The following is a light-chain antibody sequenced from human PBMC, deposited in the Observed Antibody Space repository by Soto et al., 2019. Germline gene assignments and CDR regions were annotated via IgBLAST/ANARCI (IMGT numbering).Light chain of an antibody. CDR3: QHYGSSGWT. Sequence: EIVLTQSPGTLSLSPGERATLSCRASQSVSSSYLAWYQQKPGQAPRLLIYGASSRATGIPDRFSGGGSGTDLTLNISRLEPEDFAVSYCQHYGSSGWTFGQGTKVEIK. J-gene: IGKJ1*01. CDR2: GAS. V-gene: IGKV3-20*01. CDR1: QSVSSSY.